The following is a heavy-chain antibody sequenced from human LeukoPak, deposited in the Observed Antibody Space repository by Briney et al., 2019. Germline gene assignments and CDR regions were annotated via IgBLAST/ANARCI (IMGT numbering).Heavy chain of an antibody. Sequence: PGGSLRLSCAASGFTFSSYAMSWVRQAPGKGLEWVSPISGSGVSTYYADSVKGRFTISRDNSKNTLYLQMNSLRAENTAVYYCAKSVYTWRALDAFDIWGQGTMVTVSS. CDR3: AKSVYTWRALDAFDI. CDR1: GFTFSSYA. CDR2: ISGSGVST. D-gene: IGHD1-1*01. V-gene: IGHV3-23*01. J-gene: IGHJ3*02.